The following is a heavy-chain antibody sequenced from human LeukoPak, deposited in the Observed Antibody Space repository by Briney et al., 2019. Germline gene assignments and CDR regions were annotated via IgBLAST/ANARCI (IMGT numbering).Heavy chain of an antibody. J-gene: IGHJ4*02. Sequence: SETLSLTCSVSTSSINSYYWGWVRQPAGRGQQWIGRIYTTGRADYDPSLQSRVAMSIDTSRKQFSLNLKSVTAADTATYFCARHGYTASHFFLDYWSQGAPVTVSS. CDR3: ARHGYTASHFFLDY. CDR1: TSSINSYY. V-gene: IGHV4-4*07. D-gene: IGHD5-18*01. CDR2: IYTTGRA.